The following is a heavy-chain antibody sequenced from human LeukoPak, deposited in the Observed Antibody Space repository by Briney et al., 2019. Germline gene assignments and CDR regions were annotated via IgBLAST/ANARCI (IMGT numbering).Heavy chain of an antibody. CDR1: GFTFSDYY. CDR2: ISSSGSTI. D-gene: IGHD2-2*01. Sequence: GGSLRLSCAASGFTFSDYYMSWIRQAPGKGLEWVSYISSSGSTIYYADSVKGRFTISRDNAKNSLYLQMNSLRAEDTAVYYCARAYSGGGIVVVPAANWGQGTLVTVSS. V-gene: IGHV3-11*04. J-gene: IGHJ4*02. CDR3: ARAYSGGGIVVVPAAN.